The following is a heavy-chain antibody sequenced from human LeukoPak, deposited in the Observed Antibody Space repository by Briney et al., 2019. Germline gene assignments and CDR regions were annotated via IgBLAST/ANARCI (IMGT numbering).Heavy chain of an antibody. CDR2: INSDGSST. J-gene: IGHJ5*02. CDR3: ERAGNADFWSVFFPEKVRHGWLAP. V-gene: IGHV3-74*01. Sequence: GGSLRLSCAASGFTFSSYWMHWVRQAPGKGLVWVSRINSDGSSTSYADSVKGRFTISRDNAKNTLYLQMNSLRAEDTAVYYCERAGNADFWSVFFPEKVRHGWLAPWGQGTLV. CDR1: GFTFSSYW. D-gene: IGHD3-3*01.